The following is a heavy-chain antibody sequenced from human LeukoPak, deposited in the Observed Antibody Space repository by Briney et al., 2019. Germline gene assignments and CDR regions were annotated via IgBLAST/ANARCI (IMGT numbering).Heavy chain of an antibody. CDR2: ISYHGNDR. V-gene: IGHV3-30*03. D-gene: IGHD6-19*01. CDR1: GFAFNNYA. J-gene: IGHJ4*02. CDR3: VAAVAGSYPPFDY. Sequence: GGSLRLSCAASGFAFNNYAMHWVRQAPGKGLEWVAVISYHGNDRYYADSVKGRFTISRDNSKSTLFLQMNSLRAEDTAVYYCVAAVAGSYPPFDYWGQGTLVTVSS.